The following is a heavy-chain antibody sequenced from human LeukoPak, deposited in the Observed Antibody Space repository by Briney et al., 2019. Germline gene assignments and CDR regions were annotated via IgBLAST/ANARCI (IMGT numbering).Heavy chain of an antibody. CDR3: ARGDYDYVWGSLTRPFDY. CDR1: GFTFSSYS. V-gene: IGHV3-48*01. Sequence: GGSLRLSCAASGFTFSSYSMNWVRQAPGKGLEWVSYISSSSSTIYYADSVKGRFTISRDNAKHSLYLQMNSLRAEDTAVYYCARGDYDYVWGSLTRPFDYWGQGTLVTVSS. D-gene: IGHD3-16*01. CDR2: ISSSSSTI. J-gene: IGHJ4*02.